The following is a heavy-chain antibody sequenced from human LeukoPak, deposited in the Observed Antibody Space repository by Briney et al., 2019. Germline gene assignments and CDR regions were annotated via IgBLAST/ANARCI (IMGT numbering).Heavy chain of an antibody. Sequence: GRSLRLSCAASGFTFSSYGMHWVRQAPGKGLEWVAVIWYGGSNKYYADSVKGRFTISRDNAKNSLYLQMNSLRAEDTAVYYCARDRDRAGGLFDYWGQGTLVTVSS. D-gene: IGHD3-16*01. J-gene: IGHJ4*02. CDR3: ARDRDRAGGLFDY. CDR1: GFTFSSYG. CDR2: IWYGGSNK. V-gene: IGHV3-33*08.